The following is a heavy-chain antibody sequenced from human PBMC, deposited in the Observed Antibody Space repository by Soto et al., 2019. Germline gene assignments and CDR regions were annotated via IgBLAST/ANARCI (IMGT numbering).Heavy chain of an antibody. D-gene: IGHD1-7*01. CDR3: ARGPGIWNSFSI. CDR2: IIPIFAKP. Sequence: QVQLIQSGAELKRPGSSVKVSCKASGDTFSSYSITWLRQAPGQRLEWMGGIIPIFAKPTYAQKFQGRVAITADASTITVYMELTSLTAEDTAVYYCARGPGIWNSFSIWGQGTPLSVSS. V-gene: IGHV1-69*01. J-gene: IGHJ3*02. CDR1: GDTFSSYS.